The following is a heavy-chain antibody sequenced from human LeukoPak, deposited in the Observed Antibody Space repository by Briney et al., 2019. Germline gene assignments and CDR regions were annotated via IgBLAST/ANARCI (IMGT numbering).Heavy chain of an antibody. D-gene: IGHD5-12*01. J-gene: IGHJ4*02. CDR2: INPNSGGT. CDR3: ARESGYDRGNSVDY. V-gene: IGHV1-2*02. CDR1: GYTFTGYY. Sequence: ASVKVSFKASGYTFTGYYMHWVRQAPGQGLEWMGWINPNSGGTNYAQKFQGRVTMTRDTSISTAYMELSRLRSDDTAVYYCARESGYDRGNSVDYWGQGTQVTVSS.